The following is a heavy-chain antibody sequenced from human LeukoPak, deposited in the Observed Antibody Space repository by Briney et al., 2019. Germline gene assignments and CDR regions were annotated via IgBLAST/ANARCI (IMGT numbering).Heavy chain of an antibody. Sequence: ASVKVSCKASGYTFTGYYLHWVRQAPGQGLEWMGWINPNSDGTTYAQKFQGRVTMTRDTSISTAYMELSRLRSDDTAVYYCARGQQLDLRFDYWGQGTLATVSS. D-gene: IGHD6-13*01. CDR3: ARGQQLDLRFDY. V-gene: IGHV1-2*02. J-gene: IGHJ4*02. CDR1: GYTFTGYY. CDR2: INPNSDGT.